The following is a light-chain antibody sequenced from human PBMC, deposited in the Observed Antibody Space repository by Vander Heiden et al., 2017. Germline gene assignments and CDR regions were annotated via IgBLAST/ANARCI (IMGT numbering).Light chain of an antibody. CDR3: QQRSDWPVT. J-gene: IGKJ5*01. Sequence: EIVLTQSPATLSLSPGERATLPCRASQTVRRYLAWYRQKPGQAPRLLIYDASNRATGLPARFSGSGSGTDFTLTISSLEPEDSAVYYCQQRSDWPVTFGQGTRLEIK. CDR2: DAS. V-gene: IGKV3-11*01. CDR1: QTVRRY.